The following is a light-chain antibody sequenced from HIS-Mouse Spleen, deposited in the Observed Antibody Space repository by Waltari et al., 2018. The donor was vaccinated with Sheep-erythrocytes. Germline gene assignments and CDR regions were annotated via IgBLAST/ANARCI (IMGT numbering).Light chain of an antibody. J-gene: IGLJ2*01. CDR3: AAWDDSLNGVV. Sequence: QSVLTQPPSASGTPGQRVTIPCSGSSSNIGSNTVNWYQQHPGTAPKLLIYSKNQRPPGVPDRFSGSKSGTSASLAISGLQSEDEADYYCAAWDDSLNGVVFGGGTKLTVL. V-gene: IGLV1-44*01. CDR2: SKN. CDR1: SSNIGSNT.